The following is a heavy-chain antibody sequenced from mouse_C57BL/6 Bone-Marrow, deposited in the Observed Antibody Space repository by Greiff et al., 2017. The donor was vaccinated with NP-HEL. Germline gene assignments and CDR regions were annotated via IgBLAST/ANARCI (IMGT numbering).Heavy chain of an antibody. CDR1: GYTFTDYN. J-gene: IGHJ1*03. CDR3: ARSSTTTVVATDWYFDV. V-gene: IGHV1-18*01. CDR2: INPNNGGT. Sequence: EVKLQQSGPELVKPGASVKIPCQASGYTFTDYNMDWVKQSHGKSLEWIGDINPNNGGTIYNQKFKGKATLTVDKSSSTAYMELRSLTSEDTAVYYCARSSTTTVVATDWYFDVWGTGTTVTVSS. D-gene: IGHD1-1*01.